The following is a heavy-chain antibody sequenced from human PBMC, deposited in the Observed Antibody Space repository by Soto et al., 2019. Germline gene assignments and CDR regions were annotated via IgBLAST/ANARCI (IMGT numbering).Heavy chain of an antibody. D-gene: IGHD6-19*01. J-gene: IGHJ4*02. Sequence: SETLSLTCTVSGGSISSGDYYWSWIRQPPGKGLEWIGYIYYSGSTYYNPSLKSRVTISVDTSKNQISLKLSSVTAADTAVYYCARGYSSGWYKDHFDYWGQGTLVTVSS. CDR3: ARGYSSGWYKDHFDY. CDR2: IYYSGST. CDR1: GGSISSGDYY. V-gene: IGHV4-30-4*01.